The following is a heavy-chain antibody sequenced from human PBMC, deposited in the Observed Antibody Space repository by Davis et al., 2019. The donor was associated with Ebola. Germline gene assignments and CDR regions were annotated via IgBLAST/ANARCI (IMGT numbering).Heavy chain of an antibody. V-gene: IGHV3-9*01. D-gene: IGHD6-13*01. J-gene: IGHJ4*02. CDR2: INWRSDSI. CDR3: AKSSAPGIAASGSLHS. Sequence: SLKISCAASGFTFSSYAMHWVRQAPGKGLEWVSGINWRSDSIGYAESVEGRVTISRDNAKNSLYLEINSLTIEDTALYYCAKSSAPGIAASGSLHSWGQGTLVTVSS. CDR1: GFTFSSYA.